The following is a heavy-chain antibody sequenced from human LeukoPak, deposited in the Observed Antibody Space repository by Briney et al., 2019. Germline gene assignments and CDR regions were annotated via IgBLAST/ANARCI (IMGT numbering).Heavy chain of an antibody. V-gene: IGHV4-61*02. CDR1: GGSISIGSYD. CDR2: IYASGTT. J-gene: IGHJ4*01. CDR3: ARGRSGCHLVAD. D-gene: IGHD1-26*01. Sequence: PSQTLSLTCTVSGGSISIGSYDWNWIRQPAGKGLEWIGRIYASGTTNYNPSLKSRVTMSVDTSKNQFSLKFNSLSAADTVVHYCARGRSGCHLVADSGHGTPVTVSS.